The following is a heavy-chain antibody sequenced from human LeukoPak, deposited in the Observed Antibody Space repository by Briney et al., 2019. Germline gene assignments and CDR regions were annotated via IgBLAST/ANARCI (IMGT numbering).Heavy chain of an antibody. CDR3: ARELPPVVTYYFDY. CDR2: IWYDGSNK. V-gene: IGHV3-33*08. Sequence: PGGSLRLSCAASGFTFRSYAMSWVRQAPGKGLEWVAVIWYDGSNKYYADSVKGRFTISRDNSKNTLYLQMNSLRAEDTAVYYCARELPPVVTYYFDYWGQGTLVTVSS. D-gene: IGHD3-22*01. J-gene: IGHJ4*02. CDR1: GFTFRSYA.